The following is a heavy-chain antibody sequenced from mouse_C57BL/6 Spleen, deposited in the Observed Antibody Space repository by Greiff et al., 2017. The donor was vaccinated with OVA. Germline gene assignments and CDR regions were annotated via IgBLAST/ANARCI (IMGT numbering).Heavy chain of an antibody. V-gene: IGHV1-82*01. CDR3: ARADSYGSSYKYFDY. CDR2: IYPGDGDT. D-gene: IGHD1-1*01. Sequence: QVQLKESGPELVKPGASVKISCKASGYAFSSSWMNWVKQRPGKGLEWIGRIYPGDGDTNYNGKFKGKATLTADKSSSTAYMQLSSLTSEDSAVYCCARADSYGSSYKYFDYWGQGTTLTVSS. CDR1: GYAFSSSW. J-gene: IGHJ2*01.